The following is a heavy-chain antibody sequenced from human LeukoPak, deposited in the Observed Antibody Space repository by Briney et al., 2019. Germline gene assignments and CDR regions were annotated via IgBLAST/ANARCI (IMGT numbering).Heavy chain of an antibody. CDR3: TRHELGEPGDY. Sequence: LEXXXRIRSKETSFATAYGASVQGRFTISRDDSKNTAYLQMNSLKIEDTALYYCTRHELGEPGDYWGQGTLVTVSS. D-gene: IGHD3-16*01. CDR2: IRSKETSFAT. J-gene: IGHJ4*02. V-gene: IGHV3-73*01.